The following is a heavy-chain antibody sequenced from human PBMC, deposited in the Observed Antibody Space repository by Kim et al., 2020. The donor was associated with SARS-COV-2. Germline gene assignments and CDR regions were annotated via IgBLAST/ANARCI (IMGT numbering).Heavy chain of an antibody. CDR3: ARDSSTYGMDV. CDR1: GFTFSSYS. CDR2: ISGSSSTI. J-gene: IGHJ6*02. D-gene: IGHD6-6*01. Sequence: GGSLRLSCVPSGFTFSSYSMNWVRQAPGKGLEWLSYISGSSSTIYYADSVKGRFTISRDNAWNSLYLQMSSLRDEDTAVYFCARDSSTYGMDVWGQGTTVTVSS. V-gene: IGHV3-48*02.